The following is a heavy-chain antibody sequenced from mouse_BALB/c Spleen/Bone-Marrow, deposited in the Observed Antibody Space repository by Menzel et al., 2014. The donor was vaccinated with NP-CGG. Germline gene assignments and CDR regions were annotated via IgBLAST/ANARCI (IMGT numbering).Heavy chain of an antibody. CDR3: ARDSSDYLAWFAY. Sequence: QVQLKESGAELMKPGASVKISCKATGYTFXSYWIEWVRQRPGHGLEWIGEILPGSGSTNSNEKFKGKATFTADTSSNTAHMQLSSLTSEDSAVYFCARDSSDYLAWFAYWGQGTLVTVSA. D-gene: IGHD3-2*01. CDR1: GYTFXSYW. V-gene: IGHV1-9*01. CDR2: ILPGSGST. J-gene: IGHJ3*01.